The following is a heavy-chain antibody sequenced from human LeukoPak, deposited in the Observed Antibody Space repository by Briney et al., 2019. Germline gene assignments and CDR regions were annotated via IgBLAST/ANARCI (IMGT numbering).Heavy chain of an antibody. CDR3: AKDPMTSVTTTAY. CDR1: GFTFSNYA. D-gene: IGHD4-17*01. Sequence: GGSLRLSCAASGFTFSNYAMSWVRQAPGKGLEWVSAISGSRGSTHYADSVKGRFTISRDNSKKTLYLQMNSLRAEDTAVYYCAKDPMTSVTTTAYWGQGTLVTVSS. CDR2: ISGSRGST. V-gene: IGHV3-23*01. J-gene: IGHJ4*02.